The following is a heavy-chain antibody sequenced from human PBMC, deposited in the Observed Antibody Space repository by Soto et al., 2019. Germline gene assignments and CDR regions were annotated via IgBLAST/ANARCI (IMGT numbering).Heavy chain of an antibody. Sequence: SETLSLTCTVSGGSISSSSYYWGWIRQPPGKGLEWTGSIYYSGSTYYNPSLKSRVTISVDTSKNQFSLKLSSVTAADTAVYYCARGNIEYSSSYNWFDPWGQGTLVTVSS. CDR2: IYYSGST. J-gene: IGHJ5*02. CDR1: GGSISSSSYY. CDR3: ARGNIEYSSSYNWFDP. D-gene: IGHD6-6*01. V-gene: IGHV4-39*01.